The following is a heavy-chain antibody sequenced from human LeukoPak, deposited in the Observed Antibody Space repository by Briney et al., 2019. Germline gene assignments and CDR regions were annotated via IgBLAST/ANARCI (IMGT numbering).Heavy chain of an antibody. CDR1: GYTFTSYD. CDR2: MNPNSANT. D-gene: IGHD5-18*01. V-gene: IGHV1-8*01. CDR3: ARVLGYSYDYGLGY. Sequence: ASVKVSCKASGYTFTSYDINWVRQATGQGLEWMGWMNPNSANTGYAQKFQGRITMTMNTSISTAYMELSSLRSEDTAVYYCARVLGYSYDYGLGYWGQGTLVTVSS. J-gene: IGHJ4*02.